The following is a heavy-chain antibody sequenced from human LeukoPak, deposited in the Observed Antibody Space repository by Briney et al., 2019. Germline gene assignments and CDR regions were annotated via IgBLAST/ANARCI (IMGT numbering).Heavy chain of an antibody. Sequence: ASVKVSCKASGYTFTGYYMHWVRQAPGQGLEWMGWINPNSGGTNYAQKFQGRVTMTRDTSISTAYMELSRLRFDDTAVYYCARETAAEPSFDPWGQGTLVTVSS. CDR1: GYTFTGYY. V-gene: IGHV1-2*02. CDR3: ARETAAEPSFDP. J-gene: IGHJ5*02. CDR2: INPNSGGT. D-gene: IGHD6-13*01.